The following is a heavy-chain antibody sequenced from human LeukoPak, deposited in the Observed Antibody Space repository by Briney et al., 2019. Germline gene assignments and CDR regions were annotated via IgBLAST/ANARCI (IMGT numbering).Heavy chain of an antibody. J-gene: IGHJ4*02. CDR2: ISNSGTTK. V-gene: IGHV3-11*04. Sequence: GGSLRLSCAASGFTFSDHYMDWVRQAPGKGLEWISYISNSGTTKYYADSVKGRFTISRDNAKNSLYLQMNSLRAEDTAVYYCAAVIDYWGQGTLVTVSS. CDR1: GFTFSDHY. CDR3: AAVIDY.